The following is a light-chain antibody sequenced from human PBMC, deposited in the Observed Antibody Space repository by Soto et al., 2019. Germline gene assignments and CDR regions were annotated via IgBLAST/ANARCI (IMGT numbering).Light chain of an antibody. CDR2: AAS. J-gene: IGKJ2*01. Sequence: DIQMTQSPASLSASVGDRVTVTCRASQNIGTYLNWYQQQPGKAPKILIDAASTLQSGVPSRFSGSGSGTDFTLTISNMQPDDFATYYRQQSSGIPYTFGQGTKAEIK. CDR3: QQSSGIPYT. CDR1: QNIGTY. V-gene: IGKV1-39*01.